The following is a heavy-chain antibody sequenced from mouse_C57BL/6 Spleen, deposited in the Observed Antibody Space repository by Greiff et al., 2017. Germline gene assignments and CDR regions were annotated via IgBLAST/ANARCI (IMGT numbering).Heavy chain of an antibody. D-gene: IGHD1-1*01. CDR2: IDPSDSYT. Sequence: QVQLQQPGAELVKPGASVKLSCKASGYTFTSYWMQWVKQRPGQGLEWIGEIDPSDSYTNYNQKFKGKATLTVDTSSSTAYMQLSSLTSEDSAVYYCALTTVVARYFDVWGTGTPVTVSS. CDR3: ALTTVVARYFDV. J-gene: IGHJ1*03. CDR1: GYTFTSYW. V-gene: IGHV1-50*01.